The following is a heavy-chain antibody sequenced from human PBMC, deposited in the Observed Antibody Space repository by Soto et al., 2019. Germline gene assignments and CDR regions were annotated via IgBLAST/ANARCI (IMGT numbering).Heavy chain of an antibody. V-gene: IGHV3-30*18. CDR2: ISYDGSNK. J-gene: IGHJ5*02. CDR1: GFTFSSYG. Sequence: WGSLRLSCAASGFTFSSYGMHWVRQAPGKGLEWVAVISYDGSNKYYADSVKGRFTISRDNSKNTLYLQMNSLRAEDTAVYYCAKDLRFLEWLSPFDPWGQGTLVTVSS. D-gene: IGHD3-3*01. CDR3: AKDLRFLEWLSPFDP.